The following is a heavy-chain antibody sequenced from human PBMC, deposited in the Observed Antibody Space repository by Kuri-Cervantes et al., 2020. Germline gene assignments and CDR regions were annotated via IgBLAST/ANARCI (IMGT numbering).Heavy chain of an antibody. D-gene: IGHD3-3*01. V-gene: IGHV3-30-3*01. CDR3: ARDRDFWSGYYTASDY. CDR1: GFTFSSYA. J-gene: IGHJ4*02. CDR2: ISYDGSNK. Sequence: GESLKISCAASGFTFSSYAMHWVRQAPGKGLEWVAVISYDGSNKYYADSVKGRFTISRDSSKNTLYLQMNSLRAEDTAVYYCARDRDFWSGYYTASDYWGQGTLVTVSS.